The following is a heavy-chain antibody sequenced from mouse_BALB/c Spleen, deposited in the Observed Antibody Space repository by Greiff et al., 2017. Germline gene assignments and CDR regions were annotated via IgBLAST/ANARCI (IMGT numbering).Heavy chain of an antibody. V-gene: IGHV3-2*02. D-gene: IGHD2-3*01. CDR3: ARRDLLGWYFDV. Sequence: DVQLQESGPGLVKPSQSLSLTCTVTGYSFTSDYAWNWIRPSPGNKLEWMGYISYSGSTSYNPSLKSRISITRDTTKNQFFLQLNSVTTEDTATYYCARRDLLGWYFDVWGAGTTVTVSS. CDR2: ISYSGST. CDR1: GYSFTSDYA. J-gene: IGHJ1*01.